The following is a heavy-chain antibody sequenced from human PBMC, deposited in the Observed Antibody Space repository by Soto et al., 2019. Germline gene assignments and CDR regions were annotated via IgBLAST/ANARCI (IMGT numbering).Heavy chain of an antibody. D-gene: IGHD1-26*01. V-gene: IGHV1-2*04. CDR1: GYAFAGYY. CDR3: ARNSHFEY. CDR2: INPNSGGT. J-gene: IGHJ4*02. Sequence: GASVKVSCKASGYAFAGYYMHWVRQAPGQGLEWMGWINPNSGGTTYAQKFQGWVTMTSDTSISTAYLEVSRLTSDDTAVYYCARNSHFEYWGQGTPVTVSS.